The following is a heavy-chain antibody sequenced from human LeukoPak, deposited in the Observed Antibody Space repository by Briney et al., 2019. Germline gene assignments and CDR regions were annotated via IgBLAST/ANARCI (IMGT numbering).Heavy chain of an antibody. D-gene: IGHD3-22*01. J-gene: IGHJ4*02. Sequence: GGSLRLSCAASGLTFSNFPMHWVRQAPGKGLEWVALIQDDGATTNYVDSVRGRFTISRDNSKSTVYLQMNSLKPDDTAVYYCATQSITLVVVISPFDYWGQGTLVTVPS. CDR1: GLTFSNFP. CDR2: IQDDGATT. CDR3: ATQSITLVVVISPFDY. V-gene: IGHV3-30*02.